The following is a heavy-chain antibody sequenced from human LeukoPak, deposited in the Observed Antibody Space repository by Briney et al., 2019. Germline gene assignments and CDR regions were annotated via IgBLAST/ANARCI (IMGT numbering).Heavy chain of an antibody. D-gene: IGHD3-9*01. CDR1: GFTFSSYW. CDR3: ARVENKDQYVLRYFDWLTQYYFDY. Sequence: PGGSLRLSCAASGFTFSSYWMSWVRQAPGKGLEWVANIKQDGSEKYYVDSVKGRFTISRDNAKNSLYLQMNSLRAEDTAVYYCARVENKDQYVLRYFDWLTQYYFDYWGQGTLVTVSS. CDR2: IKQDGSEK. V-gene: IGHV3-7*01. J-gene: IGHJ4*02.